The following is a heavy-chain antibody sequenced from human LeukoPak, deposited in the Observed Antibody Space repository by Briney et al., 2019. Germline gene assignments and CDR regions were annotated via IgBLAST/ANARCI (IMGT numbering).Heavy chain of an antibody. J-gene: IGHJ3*02. CDR1: GGSISTSNG. CDR3: ARDRQQLAGGAFEI. CDR2: IYHSGST. Sequence: TETLSLTCAVSGGSISTSNGWSGVRQPPGKGLEGIGEIYHSGSTNYNPSLKSRVTISVDKSKNQFSLKLSSVTAADTAVYYCARDRQQLAGGAFEIWGQGTMVTVSS. D-gene: IGHD6-13*01. V-gene: IGHV4-4*02.